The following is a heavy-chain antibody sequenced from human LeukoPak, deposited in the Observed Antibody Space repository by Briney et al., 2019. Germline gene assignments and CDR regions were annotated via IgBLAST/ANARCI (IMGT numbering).Heavy chain of an antibody. CDR3: ARDRGYCSGGSCYRWFDP. CDR2: IYYSGST. J-gene: IGHJ5*02. V-gene: IGHV4-59*01. CDR1: GGSISSDC. Sequence: SETLSLTCTVSGGSISSDCWSWIRQPPGKGLQWIGYIYYSGSTNYNPSLKSRVTISVDTSKNQFSLKLSSVTAEDTAVYYCARDRGYCSGGSCYRWFDPWGQGTLVTVSS. D-gene: IGHD2-15*01.